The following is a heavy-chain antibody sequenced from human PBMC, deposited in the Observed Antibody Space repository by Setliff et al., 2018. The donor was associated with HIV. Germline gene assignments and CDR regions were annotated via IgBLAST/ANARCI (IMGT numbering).Heavy chain of an antibody. Sequence: GASVKVSCKSSGYTFTDYFMHWVRQAPGQGLEWMGWISPENGNTRISQRFRGGVTMTRDRSINTAYMEFSGLTSDDTAIYYCARQLSNAFDYWGQGALVTVSS. CDR2: ISPENGNT. CDR1: GYTFTDYF. D-gene: IGHD2-8*01. J-gene: IGHJ4*02. V-gene: IGHV1-2*02. CDR3: ARQLSNAFDY.